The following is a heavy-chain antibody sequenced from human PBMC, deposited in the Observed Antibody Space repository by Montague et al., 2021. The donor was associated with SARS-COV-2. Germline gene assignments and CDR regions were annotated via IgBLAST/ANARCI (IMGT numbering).Heavy chain of an antibody. V-gene: IGHV3-21*01. D-gene: IGHD3-10*01. Sequence: SLRLSCAASGFTFSSYNMNWVRQAPGKGLEWVSSISSSSSYIYYADSVKGRFTISRDNAKNSLYLQMNSLRAEDTAVYYCARDPLDYRLWSSGSYYNAYYYYYGMDVWGQGTTVTVSS. CDR2: ISSSSSYI. CDR1: GFTFSSYN. J-gene: IGHJ6*02. CDR3: ARDPLDYRLWSSGSYYNAYYYYYGMDV.